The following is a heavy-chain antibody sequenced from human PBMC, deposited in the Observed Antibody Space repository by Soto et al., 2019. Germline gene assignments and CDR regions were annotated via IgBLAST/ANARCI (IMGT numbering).Heavy chain of an antibody. CDR1: GGSISSSNW. V-gene: IGHV4-4*02. D-gene: IGHD6-6*01. Sequence: PSETLSLTCAVSGGSISSSNWWSWVRQPPGKGLEWIGEIYHSGSTNYNPSLKGRVTISVDTSKNQFSLKLSSVTAADTAVYYCARGPIFCIAARPCYFDYWGQGTLVTVSS. J-gene: IGHJ4*02. CDR2: IYHSGST. CDR3: ARGPIFCIAARPCYFDY.